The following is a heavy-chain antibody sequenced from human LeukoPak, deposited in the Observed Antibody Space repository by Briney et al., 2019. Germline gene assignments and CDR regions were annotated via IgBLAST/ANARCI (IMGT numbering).Heavy chain of an antibody. V-gene: IGHV4-4*07. CDR2: IYRSGST. D-gene: IGHD1-20*01. CDR3: GRGGITGTTSLDY. J-gene: IGHJ4*02. Sequence: SETLSLTCTVSGGAISSHSWNWIRRPAGKGLEWIGRIYRSGSTNYNPSLKSRVTMSVDTSKNQFTLKLTSVTAADTAMYYCGRGGITGTTSLDYWGQGTLVTVS. CDR1: GGAISSHS.